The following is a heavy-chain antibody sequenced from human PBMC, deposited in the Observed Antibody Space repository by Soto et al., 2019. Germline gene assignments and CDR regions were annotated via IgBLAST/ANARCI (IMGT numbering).Heavy chain of an antibody. D-gene: IGHD3-10*01. CDR2: INHSGST. Sequence: SETLSLTCAVYGGSFSGYYWSWIRQPPGKGLEWIGEINHSGSTNYNPSLKSRVTISVDTSKNQFSLKLSSVTAADTAVYYCARGSGSYPNYDYWGQGTLVTVSS. J-gene: IGHJ4*02. CDR1: GGSFSGYY. CDR3: ARGSGSYPNYDY. V-gene: IGHV4-34*01.